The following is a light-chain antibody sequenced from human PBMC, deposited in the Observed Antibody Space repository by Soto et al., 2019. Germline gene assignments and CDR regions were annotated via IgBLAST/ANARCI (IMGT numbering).Light chain of an antibody. CDR2: KVS. CDR3: MQGTHWYT. Sequence: DVVMTQSPLSLPVTLGQPASISCRSSQSLVYSDGNTYLNWIHQRPGQSPRRLIYKVSDRDSGVPDRFSGGGSGADFTLKISRVEAEDVGVYYCMQGTHWYTFGQGTKLEIK. CDR1: QSLVYSDGNTY. J-gene: IGKJ2*01. V-gene: IGKV2-30*01.